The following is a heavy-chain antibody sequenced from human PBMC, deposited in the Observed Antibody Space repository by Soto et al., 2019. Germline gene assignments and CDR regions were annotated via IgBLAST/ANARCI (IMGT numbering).Heavy chain of an antibody. CDR3: AHRPAPSIYSGARTESKFDP. V-gene: IGHV2-5*01. Sequence: SGPTLVNPTQTLTLTCTCSGFSLSTSGVGVGWIRQPPGKALEWLALIYWNDDKRYSPSLKSRLTITKDTSKNQVVLTMTNMDPVDTATYYCAHRPAPSIYSGARTESKFDPWGQGTLVTASS. D-gene: IGHD6-6*01. J-gene: IGHJ5*02. CDR2: IYWNDDK. CDR1: GFSLSTSGVG.